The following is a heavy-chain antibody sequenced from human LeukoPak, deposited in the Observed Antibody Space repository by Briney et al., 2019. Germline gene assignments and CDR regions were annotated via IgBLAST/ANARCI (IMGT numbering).Heavy chain of an antibody. CDR1: GFTFSTYW. CDR2: IKQDGSEK. V-gene: IGHV3-7*01. Sequence: GGSLRPSCAASGFTFSTYWMSWVRQAPGKGLEWVANIKQDGSEKFYVDSVKGRFTISRDNARNSLYLQMNSLRAEDTAVYYCARESLWFGESLDYWSQGTLVTVSS. D-gene: IGHD3-10*01. CDR3: ARESLWFGESLDY. J-gene: IGHJ4*02.